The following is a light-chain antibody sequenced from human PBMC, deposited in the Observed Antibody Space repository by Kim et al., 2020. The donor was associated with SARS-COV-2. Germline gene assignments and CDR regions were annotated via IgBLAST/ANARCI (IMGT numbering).Light chain of an antibody. CDR1: QYIGNN. CDR3: QQYLSWPPLNT. J-gene: IGKJ2*01. Sequence: EIVLTQSPAPLSVSPGERATLSCRASQYIGNNLAWYQHKPGQAPRLLIYGASTRATDIPATFSGTGSGTEFTLTISSLQSEDFAVYYCQQYLSWPPLNTFGQGTKLE. V-gene: IGKV3D-15*01. CDR2: GAS.